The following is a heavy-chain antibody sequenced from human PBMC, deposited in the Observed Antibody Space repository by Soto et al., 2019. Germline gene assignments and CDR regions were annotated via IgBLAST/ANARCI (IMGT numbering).Heavy chain of an antibody. Sequence: QLHLVQSGAVVKKPGASVTVSCSASGYPVTAYYMHWVRQAPGRGLEWMGGINTATGAAKYTQTCRGRVTLARDTSTSTVFLELSGLTSEDAAAFYCARGGGVGVAGSAAFDMWGQGTLVTVSS. CDR1: GYPVTAYY. CDR2: INTATGAA. J-gene: IGHJ3*02. V-gene: IGHV1-2*02. D-gene: IGHD3-3*01. CDR3: ARGGGVGVAGSAAFDM.